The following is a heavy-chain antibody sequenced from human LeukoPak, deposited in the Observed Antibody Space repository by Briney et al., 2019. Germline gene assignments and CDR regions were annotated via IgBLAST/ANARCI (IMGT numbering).Heavy chain of an antibody. CDR1: GFTFSTYT. Sequence: GGSLRLSCAASGFTFSTYTMNWVRQAPGKGLEWVSSISSSSYYIYYADSVKGRFTISRDNSKNTLYLQMNTLRAEDTAIYYCARDRYRSGCMDVWGQGTTVTVS. D-gene: IGHD6-19*01. J-gene: IGHJ6*02. CDR3: ARDRYRSGCMDV. V-gene: IGHV3-21*04. CDR2: ISSSSYYI.